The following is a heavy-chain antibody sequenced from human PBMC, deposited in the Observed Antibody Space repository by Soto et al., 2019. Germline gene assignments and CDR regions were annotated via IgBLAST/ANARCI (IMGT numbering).Heavy chain of an antibody. J-gene: IGHJ4*02. CDR2: INPTTGGT. CDR3: ARGYCSSIGCSHYFDF. CDR1: GYTFTGNY. Sequence: ASEKVSCKASGYTFTGNYMHWVRQAPGQGLEWMALINPTTGGTNYAQKFQGRVTMTWDTSISTAYMELTRLTSDDTAIYYCARGYCSSIGCSHYFDFWGQGTLVTVSS. V-gene: IGHV1-2*02. D-gene: IGHD2-2*01.